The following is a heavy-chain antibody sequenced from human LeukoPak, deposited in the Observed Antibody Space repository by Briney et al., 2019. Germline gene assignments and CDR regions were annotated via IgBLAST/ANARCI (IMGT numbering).Heavy chain of an antibody. CDR2: ISTSNRTI. V-gene: IGHV3-48*01. CDR3: AKASYGYEKRYYFDY. D-gene: IGHD5-18*01. J-gene: IGHJ4*02. Sequence: PGGSLRLSCAASGFTFSTYNMNWVRQAPGKGLEWVSYISTSNRTIYYADSVKGRFTISRDNAKNSLYLQMNSLRAEDTALYCCAKASYGYEKRYYFDYWGQGTLVTVSS. CDR1: GFTFSTYN.